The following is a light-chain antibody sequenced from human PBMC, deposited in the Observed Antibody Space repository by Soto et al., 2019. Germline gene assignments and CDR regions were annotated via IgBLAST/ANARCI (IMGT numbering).Light chain of an antibody. Sequence: QSALAQPASVSGSPGQSITISCTGTSSDVGGYNYVSWYQHHPGKAPKFIIFDVSNRPSGISNRFSGSKSGNTASLTISGLQAEDEADYYCISYTSSSPYVFGIGTKATVL. CDR1: SSDVGGYNY. V-gene: IGLV2-14*03. J-gene: IGLJ1*01. CDR2: DVS. CDR3: ISYTSSSPYV.